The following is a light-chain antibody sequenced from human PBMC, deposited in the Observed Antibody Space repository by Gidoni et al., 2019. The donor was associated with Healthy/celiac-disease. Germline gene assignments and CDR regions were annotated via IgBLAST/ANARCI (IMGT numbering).Light chain of an antibody. V-gene: IGLV3-25*03. CDR3: QSADSSGTYVV. Sequence: SYELTQLPSVSVSPVQTARITCSGDALQKQYAYWYQQKPGQAPVLVIYKDSERPSGIPERFSGSSSGTTVTLTISGVQAEDEADYYCQSADSSGTYVVFGGGTKLTVL. CDR2: KDS. CDR1: ALQKQY. J-gene: IGLJ2*01.